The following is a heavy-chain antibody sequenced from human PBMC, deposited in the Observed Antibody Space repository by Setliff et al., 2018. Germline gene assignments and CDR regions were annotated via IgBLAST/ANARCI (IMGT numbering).Heavy chain of an antibody. D-gene: IGHD3-16*01. CDR1: GFTFSSYW. CDR2: IKQDGSEK. V-gene: IGHV3-7*01. Sequence: GGSLRLSCAASGFTFSSYWVSWVRQAPGKGLEWVANIKQDGSEKYYVDSVKGRFTISRDNAKNSLYLQMNSLRDEDTAVYYCARDGGEYWGQGTLVTV. J-gene: IGHJ4*02. CDR3: ARDGGEY.